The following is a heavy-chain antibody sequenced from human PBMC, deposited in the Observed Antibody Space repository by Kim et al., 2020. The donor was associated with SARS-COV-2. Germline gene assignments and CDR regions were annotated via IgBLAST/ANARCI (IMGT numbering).Heavy chain of an antibody. D-gene: IGHD1-26*01. V-gene: IGHV5-51*01. CDR2: T. J-gene: IGHJ4*02. CDR3: ARLSRGSYYGG. Sequence: TSYSPSYQGKLTISADKSISTAYLQWSSLKASDTAMYYCARLSRGSYYGGWGQGTLVTVSS.